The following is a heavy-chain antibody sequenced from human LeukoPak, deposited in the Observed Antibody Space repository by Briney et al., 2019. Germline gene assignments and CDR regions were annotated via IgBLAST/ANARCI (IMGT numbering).Heavy chain of an antibody. CDR3: ARGSTAILTGYRGFDY. CDR2: INHSGST. V-gene: IGHV4-34*01. Sequence: KSSETLSLTCAVYGGSFSGYYWSWIRQPPGKGLEWIGEINHSGSTNYNPSLKSRVTISVDTSKNQFSLKLSSVTAADTAVYYCARGSTAILTGYRGFDYWGQGTLVTVSS. J-gene: IGHJ4*02. D-gene: IGHD3-9*01. CDR1: GGSFSGYY.